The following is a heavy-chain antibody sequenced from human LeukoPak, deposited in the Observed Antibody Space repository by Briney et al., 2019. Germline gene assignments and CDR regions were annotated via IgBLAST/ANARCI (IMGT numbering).Heavy chain of an antibody. J-gene: IGHJ5*02. V-gene: IGHV3-7*01. CDR1: GFTFSSYW. D-gene: IGHD2-8*01. CDR3: ARERSGYCTNGVCYNWFDP. CDR2: IKQDGSEK. Sequence: PGGSPRLSCAASGFTFSSYWMSWVRQAPGKGLEWVANIKQDGSEKYYVDSVKGRFTISRDNAKNSLYLQMNSLRAEDTAVYYCARERSGYCTNGVCYNWFDPWGQGTLVTVSS.